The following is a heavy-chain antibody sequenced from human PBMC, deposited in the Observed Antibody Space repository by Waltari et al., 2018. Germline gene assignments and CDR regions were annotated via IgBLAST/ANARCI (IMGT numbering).Heavy chain of an antibody. CDR1: GYTFTSYA. V-gene: IGHV1-3*01. Sequence: QVQLVQSGAEVKKPGASVKVSCKASGYTFTSYAMHWVRQAPGQRLEWRGWINAGNGNTKYSQKFQGRVTITRDTSASTAYMELSSLRSEDTAVYYCARTGRCSGGSCYRDYYYYGMDVWGQGTTVTVSS. D-gene: IGHD2-15*01. CDR2: INAGNGNT. J-gene: IGHJ6*02. CDR3: ARTGRCSGGSCYRDYYYYGMDV.